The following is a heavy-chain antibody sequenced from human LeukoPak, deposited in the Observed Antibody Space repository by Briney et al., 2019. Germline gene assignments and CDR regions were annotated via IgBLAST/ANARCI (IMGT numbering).Heavy chain of an antibody. J-gene: IGHJ4*02. D-gene: IGHD4-23*01. V-gene: IGHV3-23*01. CDR3: ARDTTVVTSHFDY. CDR2: ISGSGGST. Sequence: GGSLRLSCAASGFTFSRYAMSWVRQAPGKGLEWVSAISGSGGSTYYADSVKGRFTISRDNSKNTLYLQMSSLRAEDTALYYCARDTTVVTSHFDYWGQGTLVTVSS. CDR1: GFTFSRYA.